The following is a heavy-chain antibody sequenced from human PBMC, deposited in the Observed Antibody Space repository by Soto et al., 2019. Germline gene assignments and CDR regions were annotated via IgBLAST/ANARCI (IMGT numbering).Heavy chain of an antibody. CDR1: GYTFTSYG. CDR2: ISAYNGNT. J-gene: IGHJ4*02. D-gene: IGHD2-2*01. Sequence: GASVKVSCKASGYTFTSYGISWVRQAPGQGLEWMGWISAYNGNTNYAQKLQGRVTMTTDTSTSTAYMGLRSLRSDDTAVYYCARDCSSTSCSGVFWSGSPLPFDYWGQGTLVTVSS. V-gene: IGHV1-18*01. CDR3: ARDCSSTSCSGVFWSGSPLPFDY.